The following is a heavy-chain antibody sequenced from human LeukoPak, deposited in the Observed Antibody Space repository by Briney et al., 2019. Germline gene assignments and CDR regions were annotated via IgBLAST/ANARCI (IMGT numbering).Heavy chain of an antibody. CDR1: GFTFSSYS. V-gene: IGHV3-21*01. J-gene: IGHJ3*01. Sequence: SGGSLRLSCAASGFTFSSYSMNWVRQAPGKGLEWVSSISSSSSYIYYADSVKGRFTISRDNAKNSLYLQLNSLRAEDTAVYYCASQSYYDSSGYPETWGQGTMVTVSS. D-gene: IGHD3-22*01. CDR2: ISSSSSYI. CDR3: ASQSYYDSSGYPET.